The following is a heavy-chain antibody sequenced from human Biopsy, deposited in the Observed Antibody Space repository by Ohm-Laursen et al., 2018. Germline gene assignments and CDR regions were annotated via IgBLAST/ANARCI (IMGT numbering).Heavy chain of an antibody. D-gene: IGHD4-11*01. Sequence: SLRLSCAASGFTFSASAVHWVRQASGKGLEWVGRIRSKAKSYATAYGASVEGRFTLSRDDSKNTAYLQMNSLRAEDTAIYYCARDSTINTVTTADYWGQGTLVTVSS. V-gene: IGHV3-73*01. J-gene: IGHJ4*02. CDR1: GFTFSASA. CDR2: IRSKAKSYAT. CDR3: ARDSTINTVTTADY.